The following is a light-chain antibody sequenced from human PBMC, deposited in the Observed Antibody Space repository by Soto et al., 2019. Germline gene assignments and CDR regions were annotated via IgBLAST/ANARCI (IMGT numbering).Light chain of an antibody. J-gene: IGKJ2*01. V-gene: IGKV3-20*01. CDR3: QQYGSSPDT. Sequence: EIVLTQSPGTLSLSPRERATLSCRASQSVSSSSLAWYQQKPGQAPRLLIYDASSRATGIPDRFSGSGSGTDFSLTIRRLEPEDFAVYYCQQYGSSPDTFGQGTKLEIK. CDR1: QSVSSSS. CDR2: DAS.